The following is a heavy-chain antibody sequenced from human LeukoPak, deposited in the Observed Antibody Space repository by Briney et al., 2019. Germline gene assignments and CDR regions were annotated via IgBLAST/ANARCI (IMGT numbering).Heavy chain of an antibody. Sequence: GRSLRLSCAASGFTFSSYGMHWVRQAPGKGLEWVAVTWYDGSNKYYADSVKGRFTISSDNSKNTLYLQMNSLRAEDTAVYYCARGYCSGGSCYNWFDPWGQGTLVTVSS. J-gene: IGHJ5*02. V-gene: IGHV3-33*01. CDR2: TWYDGSNK. CDR1: GFTFSSYG. D-gene: IGHD2-15*01. CDR3: ARGYCSGGSCYNWFDP.